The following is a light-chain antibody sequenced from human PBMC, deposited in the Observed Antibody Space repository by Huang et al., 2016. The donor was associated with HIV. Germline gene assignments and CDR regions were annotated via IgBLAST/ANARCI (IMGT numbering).Light chain of an antibody. CDR2: SVS. J-gene: IGKJ4*01. V-gene: IGKV1-NL1*01. CDR1: QGISNS. Sequence: DIQMTQSPSSLSASVGDRVTITCLASQGISNSLAWYQQKPGRAPKLLLFSVSRLESGVPSRFRGGGSGTDYTLTITSLQPEDFATYYCQQYYGTPLTFGGGTKVEIK. CDR3: QQYYGTPLT.